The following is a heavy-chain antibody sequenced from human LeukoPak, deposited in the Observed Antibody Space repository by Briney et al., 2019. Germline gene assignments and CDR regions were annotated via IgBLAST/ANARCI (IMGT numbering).Heavy chain of an antibody. Sequence: PGGSLRLSCAASGFTFSSYAMNWVRHAPGKGLEWVSGISGSGGSTYYADSVKGRFTISRDNSKYTLYLQMNSLRAEDTAVYYCAKDPTGYYYGMDVWGQGTTVTVSS. CDR2: ISGSGGST. CDR3: AKDPTGYYYGMDV. V-gene: IGHV3-23*01. CDR1: GFTFSSYA. D-gene: IGHD6-13*01. J-gene: IGHJ6*02.